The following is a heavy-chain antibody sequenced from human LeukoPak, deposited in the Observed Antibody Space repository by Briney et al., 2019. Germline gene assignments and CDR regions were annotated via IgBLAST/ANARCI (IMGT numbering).Heavy chain of an antibody. CDR2: LNPSGGSS. V-gene: IGHV1-46*01. CDR1: GYTVTSYY. Sequence: ASVKVSCKASGYTVTSYYMHWVRQAPGQGLEWMAILNPSGGSSNYAQKFQGRATLTRATSTGTVNMELSSLRSEDTAVYYCASVYKHGMDVWGQGTTVTVSS. D-gene: IGHD5-24*01. CDR3: ASVYKHGMDV. J-gene: IGHJ6*02.